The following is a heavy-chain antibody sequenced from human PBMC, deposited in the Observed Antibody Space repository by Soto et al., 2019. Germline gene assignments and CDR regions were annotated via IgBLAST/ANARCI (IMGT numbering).Heavy chain of an antibody. V-gene: IGHV3-15*01. CDR3: AKAYNSGWSQSAGS. D-gene: IGHD6-19*01. CDR2: IKSKTDGGTT. Sequence: PGGSLRLSCAASGFTFSKAWMSWVRQAPGKGLEWVGRIKSKTDGGTTDYAAPVKGRFTISRDDSKNTLYLQMNSLKTEDTAVYYCAKAYNSGWSQSAGSWGQGTLVTVSS. J-gene: IGHJ4*02. CDR1: GFTFSKAW.